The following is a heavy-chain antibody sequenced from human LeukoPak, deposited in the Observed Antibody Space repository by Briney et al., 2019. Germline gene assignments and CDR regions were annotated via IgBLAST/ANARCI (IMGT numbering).Heavy chain of an antibody. CDR1: GYTFTSYD. CDR2: MNPNSGNT. V-gene: IGHV1-8*01. CDR3: ARSPLYDFWSGYYSEGVDY. Sequence: GASVKVSCKAPGYTFTSYDINWVRQATGQGLEWMGWMNPNSGNTGYAQKFQGRVTMTRNTSISTAYMELSSLRSEDTAVYYCARSPLYDFWSGYYSEGVDYWGQGTLVTVSS. D-gene: IGHD3-3*01. J-gene: IGHJ4*02.